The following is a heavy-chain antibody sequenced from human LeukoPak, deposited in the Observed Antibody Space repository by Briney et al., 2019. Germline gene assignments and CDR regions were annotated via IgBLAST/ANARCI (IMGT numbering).Heavy chain of an antibody. J-gene: IGHJ4*02. D-gene: IGHD2-2*02. CDR2: ISDSGDST. CDR3: AKGRRTTSYTGIDY. CDR1: GFTFSSYA. Sequence: GGSLRLSCAASGFTFSSYAMSWVRQAPGKGLEWVSTISDSGDSTYYADSVKGRFTISRDNSKDTLYLQMNSLRADDTALYYCAKGRRTTSYTGIDYWGQGAQVTVSS. V-gene: IGHV3-23*01.